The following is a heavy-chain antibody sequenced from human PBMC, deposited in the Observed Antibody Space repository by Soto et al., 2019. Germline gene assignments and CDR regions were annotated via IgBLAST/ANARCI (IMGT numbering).Heavy chain of an antibody. J-gene: IGHJ5*02. CDR2: INHSGST. Sequence: QVQLQQWGAGLLKLSETLSLTCAVYGGSFSGYYWSWIRQSPGKGLEWIGEINHSGSTNYNPSLKSRVTISVDTSKNPFSLKLSSVTAADTAVYYCARAGWNWNWFDPWGQGTLVTVSS. CDR3: ARAGWNWNWFDP. CDR1: GGSFSGYY. V-gene: IGHV4-34*01. D-gene: IGHD1-1*01.